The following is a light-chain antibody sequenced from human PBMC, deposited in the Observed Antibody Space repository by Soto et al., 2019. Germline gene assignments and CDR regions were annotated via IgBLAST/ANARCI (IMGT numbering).Light chain of an antibody. J-gene: IGKJ3*01. CDR3: MQALQTPTT. Sequence: DIVLTQSPLSLPVTPGEPASISCKSSQSLLHSNGYNYLDWYLQKPGQSPQLLIYLNSRRASGVPDRFSGSRSGTDFTLKISRVEAEDVGVYYCMQALQTPTTFGPGTKVDI. V-gene: IGKV2-28*01. CDR1: QSLLHSNGYNY. CDR2: LNS.